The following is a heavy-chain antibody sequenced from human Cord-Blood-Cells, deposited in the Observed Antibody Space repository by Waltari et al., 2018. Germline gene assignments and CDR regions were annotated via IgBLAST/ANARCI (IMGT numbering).Heavy chain of an antibody. CDR3: PNWGAFDI. J-gene: IGHJ3*02. D-gene: IGHD7-27*01. CDR1: GFTFSSYD. V-gene: IGHV3-13*03. CDR2: IGTAGDT. Sequence: EVQLVESGGGLVQPGGSLRLSCAACGFTFSSYDMHWVRQATGKGLEWFSAIGTAGDTYYPGSVKGQFTSSRENAKNSLYLKMNSLRAWDTAVYYCPNWGAFDIWGQGTMVTVSS.